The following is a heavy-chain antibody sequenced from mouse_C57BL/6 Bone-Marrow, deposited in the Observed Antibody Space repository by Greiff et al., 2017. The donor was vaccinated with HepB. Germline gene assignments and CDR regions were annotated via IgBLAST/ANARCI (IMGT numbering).Heavy chain of an antibody. CDR1: GFTFSDYY. Sequence: EVQRVESGGGLVQPGGSLKLSCAASGFTFSDYYMYWVRQTPEKRLEWVAYISNGGGSTYYPDTVKGRFTISRDNAKNTLYLQMSRLKSEDTAMYYCAREGYYGSSYDWYFDVWGTGTTVTVSS. J-gene: IGHJ1*03. D-gene: IGHD1-1*01. CDR3: AREGYYGSSYDWYFDV. V-gene: IGHV5-12*01. CDR2: ISNGGGST.